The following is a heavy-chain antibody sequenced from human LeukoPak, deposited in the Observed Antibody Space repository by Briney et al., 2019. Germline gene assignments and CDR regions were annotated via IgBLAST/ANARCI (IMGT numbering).Heavy chain of an antibody. J-gene: IGHJ6*03. D-gene: IGHD2-21*01. Sequence: ASVKVSCKASGYTFTGYYMHWVRQAPGQGLEWMGWINPNSGGTNYAQKFQGRVTMTRDTSISTACMELSRLRSDDTAVYYCAALAYCGGDCYSYYYYYMDVWGKGTTVTVSS. CDR2: INPNSGGT. CDR1: GYTFTGYY. V-gene: IGHV1-2*02. CDR3: AALAYCGGDCYSYYYYYMDV.